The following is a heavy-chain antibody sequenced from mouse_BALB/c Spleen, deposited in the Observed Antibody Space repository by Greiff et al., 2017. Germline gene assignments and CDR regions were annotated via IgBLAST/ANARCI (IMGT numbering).Heavy chain of an antibody. J-gene: IGHJ2*01. CDR3: ATPAIERYFDY. V-gene: IGHV1-82*01. Sequence: VQVVESGPELVKPGASVKISCKASGYAFSSSWMNWVKQRPGQGLEWIGRIYPGDGDTNYNGKFKGKATLTADKSSSTAYMQLSSLTSVDSAVYFCATPAIERYFDYWGQGTTLTVSS. CDR1: GYAFSSSW. CDR2: IYPGDGDT.